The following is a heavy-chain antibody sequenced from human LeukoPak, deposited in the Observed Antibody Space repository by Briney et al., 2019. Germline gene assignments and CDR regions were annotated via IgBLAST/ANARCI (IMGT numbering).Heavy chain of an antibody. V-gene: IGHV4-4*07. CDR1: GGSISNYY. J-gene: IGHJ6*02. D-gene: IGHD2-2*01. Sequence: SETLSLTCTVSGGSISNYYWSWIRQPAGKGLEWIGRIYTSGTTNYNPSLKSRVTMSVDTSKNQFSLKLSSVTAADTAVYYCARDAGHQVSRRNYYAMDVWGQGTTVTVSS. CDR2: IYTSGTT. CDR3: ARDAGHQVSRRNYYAMDV.